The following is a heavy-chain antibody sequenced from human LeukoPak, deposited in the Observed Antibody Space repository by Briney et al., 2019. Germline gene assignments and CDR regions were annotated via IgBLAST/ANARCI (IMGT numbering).Heavy chain of an antibody. CDR1: GFTFSSSA. V-gene: IGHV3-23*01. Sequence: EGSLRLSCAASGFTFSSSAMGWVRQAPGKGLEWVSSISGSGSGGSTYYADSVKGRFTISRDNSKNTLYLQMNSLIAEDTAVYYCAKDLSPMYYDFLTGYFSFDSWGQGTLVTVSS. J-gene: IGHJ5*01. CDR2: ISGSGSGGST. D-gene: IGHD3-9*01. CDR3: AKDLSPMYYDFLTGYFSFDS.